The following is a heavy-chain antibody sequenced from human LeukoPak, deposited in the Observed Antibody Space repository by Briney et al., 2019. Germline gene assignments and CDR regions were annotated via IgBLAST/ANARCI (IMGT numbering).Heavy chain of an antibody. CDR1: GGSISSHY. J-gene: IGHJ6*03. CDR3: ARESIAAAGTFDYYYYMDV. D-gene: IGHD6-13*01. CDR2: IYYSGST. Sequence: SETLSLTCTVSGGSISSHYWSWIRQPPGKGLEWIGYIYYSGSTNYNPSLKSRVTISVDTSKNQFSLKLSSVTAADTAVHYCARESIAAAGTFDYYYYMDVWGKGTTVTVSS. V-gene: IGHV4-59*11.